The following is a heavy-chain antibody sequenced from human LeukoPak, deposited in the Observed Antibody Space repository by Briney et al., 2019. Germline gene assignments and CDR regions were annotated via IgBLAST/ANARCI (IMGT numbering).Heavy chain of an antibody. CDR3: ARDLFCTNGVCYGDAFDI. CDR1: GFTFSDYY. V-gene: IGHV3-11*06. CDR2: ISSASSYT. D-gene: IGHD2-8*01. J-gene: IGHJ3*02. Sequence: KPGGSLRLSCAASGFTFSDYYMSWIRQAPGKGLEWVSYISSASSYTNYADSVKGRFTISRDNAKNSLYLQMNSLGAEDTAVYYCARDLFCTNGVCYGDAFDIWGQGTMVTVSS.